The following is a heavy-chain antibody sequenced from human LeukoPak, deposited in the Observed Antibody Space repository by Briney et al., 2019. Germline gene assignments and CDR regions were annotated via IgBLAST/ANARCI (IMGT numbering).Heavy chain of an antibody. CDR3: ARQGDRMAGIAARRNDY. D-gene: IGHD6-6*01. V-gene: IGHV3-48*01. CDR1: GFTFSSYS. J-gene: IGHJ4*02. CDR2: ISSSSSTI. Sequence: PGGSLRLSCAASGFTFSSYSMNWVRQAPGKGLEWVSYISSSSSTIYYADSVKGRFTISRDNAKNSLYLQMNSLRAEDTAVYYCARQGDRMAGIAARRNDYWGLGTLVTVSS.